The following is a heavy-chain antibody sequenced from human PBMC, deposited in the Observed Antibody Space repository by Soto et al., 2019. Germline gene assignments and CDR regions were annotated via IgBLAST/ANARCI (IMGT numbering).Heavy chain of an antibody. V-gene: IGHV4-4*02. D-gene: IGHD3-9*01. Sequence: XETLSLTCAVSGCSISRSNWWSWVRQSPGKGLEWIGEIYHGGSTNYNPSLKSRVTISVDKSKNQFSLKLSSLTAADTAVYYCARSITFDWLFFDNWGQGTLVTVSS. CDR1: GCSISRSNW. J-gene: IGHJ4*02. CDR2: IYHGGST. CDR3: ARSITFDWLFFDN.